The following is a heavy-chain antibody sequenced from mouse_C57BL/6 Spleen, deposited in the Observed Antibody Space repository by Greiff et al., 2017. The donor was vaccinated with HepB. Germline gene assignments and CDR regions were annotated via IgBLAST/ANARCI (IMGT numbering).Heavy chain of an antibody. D-gene: IGHD2-2*01. CDR1: GFTFSSYA. CDR2: ISDGGSYT. J-gene: IGHJ1*03. V-gene: IGHV5-4*01. CDR3: ARDGRNYGYDGGYFDV. Sequence: DVKLVESGGGLVKPGGSLKLSCAASGFTFSSYAMSWVRQTPEKRLEWVATISDGGSYTYYPDNVKGRFTISRDNAKNNLYLQMSHLKSEDTAMYYCARDGRNYGYDGGYFDVWGTGTTVTVSS.